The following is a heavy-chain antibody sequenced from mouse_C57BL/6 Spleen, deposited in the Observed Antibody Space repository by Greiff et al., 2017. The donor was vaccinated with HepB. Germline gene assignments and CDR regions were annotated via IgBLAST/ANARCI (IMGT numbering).Heavy chain of an antibody. CDR3: AREEGGY. CDR1: GYTFTSYW. Sequence: QQSCKASGYTFTSYWMHWVKQRPGQGLEWIGEIDPSDSYTNYNQKFKGKSTLTVDKSSSTAYMQLSSLTSEDSAVYYCAREEGGYWGQGTTLTVSS. J-gene: IGHJ2*01. CDR2: IDPSDSYT. V-gene: IGHV1-69*01.